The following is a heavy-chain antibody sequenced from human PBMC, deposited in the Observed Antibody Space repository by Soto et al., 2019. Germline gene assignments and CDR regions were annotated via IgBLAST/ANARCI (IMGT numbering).Heavy chain of an antibody. CDR2: ISGSGGST. V-gene: IGHV3-23*01. Sequence: EVQLLESGGGLVQPGGSLRLSCAASGFTFSSYAMSWVRQAPGKGLEWVSAISGSGGSTYYADSVKGRFTISRDNSKNTLYLQMNSLRAEDTDVYYCAKGTHHLIGWLRSPDYWGQGTLVTVSS. CDR3: AKGTHHLIGWLRSPDY. D-gene: IGHD5-12*01. CDR1: GFTFSSYA. J-gene: IGHJ4*02.